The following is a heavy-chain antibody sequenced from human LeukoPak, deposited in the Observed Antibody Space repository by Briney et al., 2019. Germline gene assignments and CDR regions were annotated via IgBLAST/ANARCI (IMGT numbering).Heavy chain of an antibody. CDR2: IKQEGSEK. V-gene: IGHV3-7*03. Sequence: PGGALRLSCAASGCTFSSYWMSWVRQAPGKGREWVANIKQEGSEKYYVDSVKGRFTISRDSAQSSLYLQMNSLRAEDTAVYYCASAAGNSVYWGQGPLVSVSS. D-gene: IGHD5/OR15-5a*01. CDR1: GCTFSSYW. J-gene: IGHJ4*02. CDR3: ASAAGNSVY.